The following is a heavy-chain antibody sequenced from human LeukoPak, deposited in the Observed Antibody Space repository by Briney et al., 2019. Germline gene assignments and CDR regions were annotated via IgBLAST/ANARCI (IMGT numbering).Heavy chain of an antibody. CDR1: GYSISSGYC. D-gene: IGHD3-22*01. Sequence: SETLSLTCTVSGYSISSGYCWGWIRQPPGKGLEWIGHIYTSGSTNYNPSLKSRVTISVDTSKNQFSLKLSSVTAADTAVYYCACLTTADAFDIWGQGTMVTVSS. CDR3: ACLTTADAFDI. CDR2: IYTSGST. J-gene: IGHJ3*02. V-gene: IGHV4-38-2*02.